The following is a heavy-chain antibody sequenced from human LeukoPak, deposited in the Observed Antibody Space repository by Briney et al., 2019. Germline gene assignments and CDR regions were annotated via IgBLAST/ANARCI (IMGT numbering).Heavy chain of an antibody. J-gene: IGHJ4*02. D-gene: IGHD3-3*01. CDR1: NYSISSGYY. V-gene: IGHV4-38-2*01. Sequence: SETLSLTCAVSNYSISSGYYWGWIGQPPGKGLEWIGSIYYSGSTYYNPSLKSRVTISVDTSNNQISLKVTSVTAADTAVYYCARTFAYYDFWSGYYDWGQGTLVTVSS. CDR2: IYYSGST. CDR3: ARTFAYYDFWSGYYD.